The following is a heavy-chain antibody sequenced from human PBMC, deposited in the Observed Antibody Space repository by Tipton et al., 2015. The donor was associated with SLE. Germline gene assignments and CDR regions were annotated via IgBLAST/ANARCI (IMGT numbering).Heavy chain of an antibody. CDR2: INHSGSP. V-gene: IGHV4-34*01. J-gene: IGHJ4*02. CDR3: ACRIAARRSSLIPFDY. Sequence: TLSLTCAVSAGSFSGYYWSWIRQSPVRGLEWIGEINHSGSPNYNPSLKSRVTISVHTSKNQFSLKLSSVTAADTAVYYCACRIAARRSSLIPFDYWGQGTLVTVSS. CDR1: AGSFSGYY. D-gene: IGHD6-6*01.